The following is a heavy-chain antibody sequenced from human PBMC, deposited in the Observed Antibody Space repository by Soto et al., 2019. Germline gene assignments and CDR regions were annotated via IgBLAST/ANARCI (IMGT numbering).Heavy chain of an antibody. V-gene: IGHV3-73*01. Sequence: GGSLRLSCAASGFTFSGSAMHWVRQASGKGLGWVGRIRSKANSYAPAYAASVKGRFTISRDDSKNTAYLQMNSLKTEDTAVYYCTRTYSSSRNYGMDVWGQGTTVTV. CDR1: GFTFSGSA. CDR3: TRTYSSSRNYGMDV. J-gene: IGHJ6*02. CDR2: IRSKANSYAP. D-gene: IGHD6-6*01.